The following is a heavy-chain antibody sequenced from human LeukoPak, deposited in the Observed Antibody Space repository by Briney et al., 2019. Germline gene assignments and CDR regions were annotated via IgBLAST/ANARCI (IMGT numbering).Heavy chain of an antibody. J-gene: IGHJ4*02. D-gene: IGHD7-27*01. CDR1: GFPFGSYW. CDR2: VKHDGSGA. CDR3: ARDSETSYWG. Sequence: GGSLRLSCAASGFPFGSYWMHWVRQAPGKGLMWVSRVKHDGSGASYADSVKGRFTISRDNARNTLYREMNSLRAEDTAVYYCARDSETSYWGWGQGTLVTVSS. V-gene: IGHV3-74*01.